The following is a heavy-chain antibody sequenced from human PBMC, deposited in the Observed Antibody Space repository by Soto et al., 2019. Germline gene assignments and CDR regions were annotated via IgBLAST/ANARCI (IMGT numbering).Heavy chain of an antibody. CDR3: ARGRVLCSSTSCYKFWFHP. J-gene: IGHJ5*02. Sequence: ASVKVSCKASGDTFTSYDINWVRQATGQGLEWMGWMNPNSGNTGYAQKFQGRVTMTRNTSISTAYMELSSLRSEDTAVYYCARGRVLCSSTSCYKFWFHPWGQGTLVTVSS. V-gene: IGHV1-8*01. CDR1: GDTFTSYD. CDR2: MNPNSGNT. D-gene: IGHD2-2*02.